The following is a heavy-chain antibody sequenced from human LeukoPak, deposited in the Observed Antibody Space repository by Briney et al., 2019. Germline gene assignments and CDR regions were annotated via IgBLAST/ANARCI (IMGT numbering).Heavy chain of an antibody. CDR1: GGSISSSNW. J-gene: IGHJ4*02. Sequence: SETLSLTCAVSGGSISSSNWWSWVRQPPGKGLEWIGYIYYSGSTNYNPSLKSRVTISVDTSKNQFSLKLSSVTAADTAVYYCARGNYVWGSYHYFDYWGQGTLVTVSS. CDR2: IYYSGST. D-gene: IGHD3-16*02. V-gene: IGHV4-4*02. CDR3: ARGNYVWGSYHYFDY.